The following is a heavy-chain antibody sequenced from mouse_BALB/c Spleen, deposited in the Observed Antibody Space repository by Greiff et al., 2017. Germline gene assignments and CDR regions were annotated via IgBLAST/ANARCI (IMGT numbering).Heavy chain of an antibody. J-gene: IGHJ3*01. Sequence: VKLQQSGAELMKPGASVKISCKATGYTFSSYWIEWVKQRPGHGLEWIGEILPGSGSTNYNEKFKGKATFTADTSSNTAYMQLSSLTSEDSAVYYCARPLYDYDGVAYWGQGTLVTVSA. CDR2: ILPGSGST. V-gene: IGHV1-9*01. CDR3: ARPLYDYDGVAY. D-gene: IGHD2-4*01. CDR1: GYTFSSYW.